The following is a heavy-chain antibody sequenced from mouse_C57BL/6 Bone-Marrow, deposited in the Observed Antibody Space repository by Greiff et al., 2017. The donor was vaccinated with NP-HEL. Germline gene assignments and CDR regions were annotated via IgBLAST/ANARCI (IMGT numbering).Heavy chain of an antibody. CDR1: GFSLTSYG. CDR2: LWSGGST. V-gene: IGHV2-2*01. Sequence: VKLVESGPGLVQPSQSLSITCTVSGFSLTSYGVHWVRQSPGKGLEWLGVLWSGGSTDYNAAFISRLSISKDNSKSQVFFKMNSLQADDTAIYYCARNGGVYWYFDVWGTGTTVTVSS. J-gene: IGHJ1*03. CDR3: ARNGGVYWYFDV.